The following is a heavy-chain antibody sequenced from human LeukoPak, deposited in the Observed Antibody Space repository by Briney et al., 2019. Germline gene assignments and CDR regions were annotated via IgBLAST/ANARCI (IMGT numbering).Heavy chain of an antibody. J-gene: IGHJ3*02. CDR2: VGGSGGST. D-gene: IGHD3-16*01. Sequence: QPGGSLRLSCAASGFTFNNYAMSWVRQAPGKGLEWVSAVGGSGGSTYYADSVKGRFTISRDNAKNSLYLQMNSLRAEDTAVYYCARGGDAFDIWGQGTMVTVSS. CDR1: GFTFNNYA. V-gene: IGHV3-23*01. CDR3: ARGGDAFDI.